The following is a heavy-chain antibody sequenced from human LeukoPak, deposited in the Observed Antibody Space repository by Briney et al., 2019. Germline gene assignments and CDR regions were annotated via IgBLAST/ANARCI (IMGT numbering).Heavy chain of an antibody. J-gene: IGHJ3*02. Sequence: NPSETLSLTCTVSGGSISSYYWSWIRQPAGKGLEWIGRIYTSGSTNYNPSLKSRVTMSVDTSKNQFSLKLSSVTAADTVVYYCARVADTMIVVEEDAFDIWGQGTMVTVSS. CDR3: ARVADTMIVVEEDAFDI. CDR1: GGSISSYY. V-gene: IGHV4-4*07. D-gene: IGHD3-22*01. CDR2: IYTSGST.